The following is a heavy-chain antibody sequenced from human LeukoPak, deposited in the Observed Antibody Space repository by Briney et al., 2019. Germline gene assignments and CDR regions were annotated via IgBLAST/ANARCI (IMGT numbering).Heavy chain of an antibody. CDR2: ISSSGSTI. CDR1: GFTFSSYE. J-gene: IGHJ6*04. V-gene: IGHV3-48*03. CDR3: ARIYGSGSGGMDV. D-gene: IGHD3-10*01. Sequence: PGGSLRLSCAASGFTFSSYEMNWVRQAPGKGLEWVSYISSSGSTIYYADSVKGRFTISRDNAKNSLYLQMNSLRAEDTAVYYCARIYGSGSGGMDVWGKGTTVTVSS.